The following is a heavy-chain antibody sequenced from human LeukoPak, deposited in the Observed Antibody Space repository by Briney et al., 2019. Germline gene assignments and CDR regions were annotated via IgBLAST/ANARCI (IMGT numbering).Heavy chain of an antibody. CDR1: GYTFTDYY. Sequence: ASVKVSCKASGYTFTDYYILWVRQAPGQGLEWMGWLNPDSGGTNYAQKFQGRVTMTRDTSISTAYMELSRLTSDDTAMYYCARGHGSSSSYDYWGQGTLVTVSS. CDR2: LNPDSGGT. V-gene: IGHV1-2*02. J-gene: IGHJ4*02. CDR3: ARGHGSSSSYDY. D-gene: IGHD6-6*01.